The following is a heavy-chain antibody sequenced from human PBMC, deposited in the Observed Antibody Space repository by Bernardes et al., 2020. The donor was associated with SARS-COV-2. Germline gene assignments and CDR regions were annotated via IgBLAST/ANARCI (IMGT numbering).Heavy chain of an antibody. CDR3: ARGRRYDYWSGFPYY. D-gene: IGHD3-3*01. Sequence: SLRLSCEASGFMFSRFWMYWVRQAPGKGLVLVSRINSDGTHTTYADSAKGRFTISRDNVMDTLYLQMISLRAEDTAVYYCARGRRYDYWSGFPYYWGQGTLVTVSA. J-gene: IGHJ4*02. CDR1: GFMFSRFW. CDR2: INSDGTHT. V-gene: IGHV3-74*01.